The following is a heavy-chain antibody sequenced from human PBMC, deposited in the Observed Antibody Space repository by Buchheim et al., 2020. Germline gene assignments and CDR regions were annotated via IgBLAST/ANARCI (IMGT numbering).Heavy chain of an antibody. Sequence: EVQLVESGGGLVQPGGSLRLSCASSGFTFSSYEMNWVRQAPGKGLEWVSYISSSGSTIYYADSVKGRFTISRDNAKNSLYLQMNNLRVEDTAVYYCARGGFYGDYVDYWGQGTL. D-gene: IGHD4-17*01. J-gene: IGHJ4*02. CDR2: ISSSGSTI. CDR3: ARGGFYGDYVDY. V-gene: IGHV3-48*03. CDR1: GFTFSSYE.